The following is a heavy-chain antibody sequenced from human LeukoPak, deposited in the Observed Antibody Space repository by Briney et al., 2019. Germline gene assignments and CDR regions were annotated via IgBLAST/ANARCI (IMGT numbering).Heavy chain of an antibody. V-gene: IGHV4-39*01. CDR3: ARQRYCSSTSCYRNAEYFQH. Sequence: ETLSLTCTVSGGSISSSSYYWGWIRQPPGKGLEWIGSIYYSGNTYYNPSLKSRVTISVDTSKNQFSLKLSSVTAADTAVYYCARQRYCSSTSCYRNAEYFQHWGQGTLVTVSS. J-gene: IGHJ1*01. CDR1: GGSISSSSYY. CDR2: IYYSGNT. D-gene: IGHD2-2*02.